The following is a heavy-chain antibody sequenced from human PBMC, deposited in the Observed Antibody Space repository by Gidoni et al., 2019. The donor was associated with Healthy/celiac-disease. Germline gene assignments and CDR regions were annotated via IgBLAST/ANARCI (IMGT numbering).Heavy chain of an antibody. D-gene: IGHD5-12*01. J-gene: IGHJ4*02. CDR2: MSYDGSNK. V-gene: IGHV3-30-3*01. CDR1: GFTFSSYA. Sequence: QVQLVESGGGVVQPGRSLRLSCSASGFTFSSYAMHWVRQAPGKGLEWFAVMSYDGSNKYFAESVKGRFTSSRDNSKNTLYLQMNSLRAEDTAVYYCARSVVGYTKGYYFDYWGQGTLVTVSA. CDR3: ARSVVGYTKGYYFDY.